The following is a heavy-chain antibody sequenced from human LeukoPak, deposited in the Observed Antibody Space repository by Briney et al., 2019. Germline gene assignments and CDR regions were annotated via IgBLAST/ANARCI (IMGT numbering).Heavy chain of an antibody. Sequence: SETLSLTCAVYGGSFSGYYWSWIRQPPGKGLEWIGEINHSGSTNYNPSLKSRVTISVDASKNQFSLKLSSVTAADTAVYYCARAHMYYDYIWGSYRRYYFDYWGQGTLVTVSS. CDR2: INHSGST. CDR3: ARAHMYYDYIWGSYRRYYFDY. V-gene: IGHV4-34*01. CDR1: GGSFSGYY. J-gene: IGHJ4*02. D-gene: IGHD3-16*02.